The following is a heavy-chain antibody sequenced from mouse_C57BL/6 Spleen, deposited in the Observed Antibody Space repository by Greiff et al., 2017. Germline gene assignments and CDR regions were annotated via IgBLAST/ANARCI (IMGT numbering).Heavy chain of an antibody. V-gene: IGHV5-17*01. CDR1: GFTFSDYG. CDR2: ISSGSSTI. D-gene: IGHD1-1*01. J-gene: IGHJ2*01. CDR3: ARAYYITTVVAPYFDY. Sequence: DVHLVESGGGLVKPGGSLKLSCAASGFTFSDYGMHWVRQAPEKGLEWVAYISSGSSTIYYADTVKGRFTISRDNAKNTLFLQMTSLRSEDTAMYYCARAYYITTVVAPYFDYWGQGTTLTVSS.